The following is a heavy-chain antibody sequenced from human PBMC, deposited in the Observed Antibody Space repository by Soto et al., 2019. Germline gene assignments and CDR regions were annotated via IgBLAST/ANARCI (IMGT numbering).Heavy chain of an antibody. Sequence: QVQLQESGPGLVKPSQTLSLTCTVSGGSISSGGYYWTWIRQHPGKGLEWIGYIYYSGRTYYHPSLKSRATISVDMSKNQFSLKGSSVTAADTALYYCARYRYGDYVGWIDSWGQGTLVTVSS. CDR1: GGSISSGGYY. CDR3: ARYRYGDYVGWIDS. J-gene: IGHJ5*01. V-gene: IGHV4-31*03. CDR2: IYYSGRT. D-gene: IGHD4-17*01.